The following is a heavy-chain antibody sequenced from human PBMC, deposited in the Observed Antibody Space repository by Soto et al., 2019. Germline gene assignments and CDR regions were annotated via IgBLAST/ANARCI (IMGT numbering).Heavy chain of an antibody. J-gene: IGHJ4*02. Sequence: EVQLVESGGGLVQPGGSLKLSCAASGFTFSASAIHWVRQASGKGLEWVGRIRSKANSYATTYTASVKGRFTMSRDDSKNTAYLQMNSLKIEDTAVHYCMGSSSPGTFDYWGQGTLVTVSS. V-gene: IGHV3-73*01. CDR2: IRSKANSYAT. CDR3: MGSSSPGTFDY. D-gene: IGHD6-6*01. CDR1: GFTFSASA.